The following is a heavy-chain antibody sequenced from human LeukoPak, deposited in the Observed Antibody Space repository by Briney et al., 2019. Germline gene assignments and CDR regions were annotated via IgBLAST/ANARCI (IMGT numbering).Heavy chain of an antibody. J-gene: IGHJ4*02. D-gene: IGHD6-6*01. CDR2: IGSNGATT. Sequence: PGGSLRLSCSAPGFTFNRFYLHWVRQAPGKGLEFVSHIGSNGATTYYADSVKGRFSISRDNSKNTLYLQMSSLRADDTAVYYCVKDRSIAAPNNDFFDSWGQGALVTVSS. CDR3: VKDRSIAAPNNDFFDS. V-gene: IGHV3-64D*06. CDR1: GFTFNRFY.